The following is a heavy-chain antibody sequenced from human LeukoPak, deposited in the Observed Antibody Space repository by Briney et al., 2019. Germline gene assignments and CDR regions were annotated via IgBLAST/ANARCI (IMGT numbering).Heavy chain of an antibody. J-gene: IGHJ4*02. D-gene: IGHD3-10*01. CDR1: GFTFSSYW. CDR3: ARDGYVSGSHDY. Sequence: PGRSLRLSCAASGFTFSSYWMSWVRQAPGKGLEWVANIKQGGSEKYYVDSVKGRFTISRDNAENSLYLQMNSLRAEDTAVYYCARDGYVSGSHDYWGQGTLVTVSS. CDR2: IKQGGSEK. V-gene: IGHV3-7*01.